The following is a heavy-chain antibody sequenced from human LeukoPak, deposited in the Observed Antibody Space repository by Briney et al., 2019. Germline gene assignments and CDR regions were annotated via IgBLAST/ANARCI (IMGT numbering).Heavy chain of an antibody. Sequence: GRSLRLSCAASGFTFSSYAMHWVRQAPGKGLEWVAVISYDGSNKYYADSVKGRFTISRDNSKNTLYLQMNSLRAEDTAVYYCARDWWGYYYYYYMDVWGKGTTVTVSS. D-gene: IGHD2-15*01. V-gene: IGHV3-30*04. CDR2: ISYDGSNK. CDR3: ARDWWGYYYYYYMDV. J-gene: IGHJ6*03. CDR1: GFTFSSYA.